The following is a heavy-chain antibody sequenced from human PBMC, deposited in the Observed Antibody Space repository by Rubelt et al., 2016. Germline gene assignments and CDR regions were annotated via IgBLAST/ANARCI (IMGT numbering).Heavy chain of an antibody. D-gene: IGHD4-11*01. CDR3: ARDSKSDFDY. Sequence: QVQLQESGPGLVKPSETLSLTCTVSGYSISSGYYWGWIRQPPGKGLEWIGSIYYSGSTYYNPSLKSRVTISVDTSKNQFSRKLSSVTAADTAVYYCARDSKSDFDYWGQGTLVTVSS. V-gene: IGHV4-38-2*02. CDR1: GYSISSGYY. J-gene: IGHJ4*02. CDR2: IYYSGST.